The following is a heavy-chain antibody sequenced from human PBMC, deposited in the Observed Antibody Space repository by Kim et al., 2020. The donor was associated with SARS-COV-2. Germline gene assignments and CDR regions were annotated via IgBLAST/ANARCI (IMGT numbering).Heavy chain of an antibody. CDR2: IKSKTDGGTT. Sequence: GGSLRLSCAASGFTFSNAWMSWVRQAPGKGLEWVGRIKSKTDGGTTDYAAPVKGRFTISRDDSKNTLYLQMNSLKTEDTAVYYCTTQIREYNWNDLSYYYYYRDVWGKGTTVTVSS. V-gene: IGHV3-15*01. J-gene: IGHJ6*03. CDR3: TTQIREYNWNDLSYYYYYRDV. CDR1: GFTFSNAW. D-gene: IGHD1-20*01.